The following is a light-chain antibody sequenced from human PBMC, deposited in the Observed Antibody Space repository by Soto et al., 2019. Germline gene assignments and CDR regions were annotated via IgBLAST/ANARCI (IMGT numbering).Light chain of an antibody. Sequence: QSALTQPASMSGSPGQSITISCTGTSSDIGGYNYVSWYQQHPGKAPKLIIYDVINRPSGVSNRFSGSKSGNTASLTISGLQAEDEADYYCSSYTSSSTLVFGGGTKLTVL. CDR3: SSYTSSSTLV. J-gene: IGLJ2*01. V-gene: IGLV2-14*01. CDR2: DVI. CDR1: SSDIGGYNY.